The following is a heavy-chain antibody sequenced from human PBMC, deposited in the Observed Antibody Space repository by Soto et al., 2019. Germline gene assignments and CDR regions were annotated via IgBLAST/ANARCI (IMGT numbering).Heavy chain of an antibody. V-gene: IGHV3-15*01. CDR1: GFTFSNAW. D-gene: IGHD3-22*01. CDR3: TTELAIVVVMSTVDY. CDR2: IKSKTDGGTT. Sequence: GGSLRLSCAASGFTFSNAWVSWVRQAPGKGLEWVGRIKSKTDGGTTDYAAPVKGRFTISRDDSKNTLYLQMNSLKTEDTAVYYCTTELAIVVVMSTVDYWGQGTLVTVSS. J-gene: IGHJ4*02.